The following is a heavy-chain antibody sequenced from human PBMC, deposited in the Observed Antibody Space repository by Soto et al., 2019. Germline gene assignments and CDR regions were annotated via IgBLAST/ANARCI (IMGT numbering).Heavy chain of an antibody. CDR3: AKRGPGSGPPHLDY. D-gene: IGHD6-19*01. CDR2: VDGGGGT. Sequence: GGSLRLSCAASGFTFSAYAISWVRQAPGKGLEWVSAVDGGGGTYYAASVKGRFTISRDNSKNTLSLQMNNLRADDTAVYYCAKRGPGSGPPHLDYWGQGILVTVSS. CDR1: GFTFSAYA. V-gene: IGHV3-23*01. J-gene: IGHJ4*02.